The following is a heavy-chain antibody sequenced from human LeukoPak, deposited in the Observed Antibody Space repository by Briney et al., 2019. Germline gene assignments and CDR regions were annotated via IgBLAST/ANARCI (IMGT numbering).Heavy chain of an antibody. V-gene: IGHV1-8*02. Sequence: ASVKVSCKASGYTFTGYYMHWVRQAPGQGLEWMGWMNPNSGNTGYAQKFQGRVTMTRNTPISTAYMELSSLRSEDTAVYYCARGIPDYGGNSDFDYWGQGTLVTVSS. D-gene: IGHD4-23*01. J-gene: IGHJ4*02. CDR1: GYTFTGYY. CDR3: ARGIPDYGGNSDFDY. CDR2: MNPNSGNT.